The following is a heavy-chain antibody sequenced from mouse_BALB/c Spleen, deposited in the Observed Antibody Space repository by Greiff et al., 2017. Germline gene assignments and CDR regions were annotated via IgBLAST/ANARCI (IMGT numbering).Heavy chain of an antibody. CDR1: GYTFSSYW. D-gene: IGHD1-1*01. CDR2: ILPGSGST. V-gene: IGHV1-9*01. CDR3: AREENYGSSFTWFAY. Sequence: VQLQQSGAELMKPGASVKISCKATGYTFSSYWIEWVKQRPGHGLEWIGEILPGSGSTNYNEKFKGKATFTADTSSNTAYMQLSSLTSEDSAVYYCAREENYGSSFTWFAYWGQGTLVTVSA. J-gene: IGHJ3*01.